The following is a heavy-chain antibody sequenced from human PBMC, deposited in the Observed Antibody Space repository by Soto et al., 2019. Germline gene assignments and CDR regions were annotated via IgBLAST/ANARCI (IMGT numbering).Heavy chain of an antibody. J-gene: IGHJ3*02. CDR1: GYSFTSYW. Sequence: PGESLKISCKGSGYSFTSYWIGWVRQMPGKGLEWMGIIYPGDSDTRYSPSFQGQVTISADKSISTAYLQWSSLKASDTAMYYCASTPYCSSTSCSHAFDISGQGAMVTV. CDR3: ASTPYCSSTSCSHAFDI. V-gene: IGHV5-51*01. CDR2: IYPGDSDT. D-gene: IGHD2-2*01.